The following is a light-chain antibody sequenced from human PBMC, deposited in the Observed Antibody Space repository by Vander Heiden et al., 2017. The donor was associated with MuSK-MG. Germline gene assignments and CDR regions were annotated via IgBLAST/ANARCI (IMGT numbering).Light chain of an antibody. CDR1: QSISSW. J-gene: IGKJ1*01. V-gene: IGKV1-5*03. CDR3: QQYNSYGT. Sequence: DIQMTQSPSPLSASVGDRVTITCRASQSISSWLAWYQQKPGKAPKLLIYKASSLESGVPSRLSGSGSGTEFTLTISSLQPDDVATYYCQQYNSYGTFGQGTKVEIK. CDR2: KAS.